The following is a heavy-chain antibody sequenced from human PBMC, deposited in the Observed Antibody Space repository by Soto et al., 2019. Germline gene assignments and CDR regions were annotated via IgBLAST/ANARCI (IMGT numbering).Heavy chain of an antibody. CDR3: TSRRDWTAVDPLDH. CDR2: IRNKTNNYAT. J-gene: IGHJ4*02. V-gene: IGHV3-73*02. Sequence: EVQLLEYGGGLVQPGGSLKLSCEASGFSFSDSAIHWVRQASGKGLEWVGRIRNKTNNYATAFNAPVKGRFTISRDDSKNTVYLQMNNLKLDDTALYYCTSRRDWTAVDPLDHRGQGTLVTVSS. CDR1: GFSFSDSA. D-gene: IGHD5-18*01.